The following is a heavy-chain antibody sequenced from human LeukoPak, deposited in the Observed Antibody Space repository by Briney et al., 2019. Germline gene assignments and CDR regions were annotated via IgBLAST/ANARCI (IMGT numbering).Heavy chain of an antibody. Sequence: GGSLRLSSAASGFTVSSSYMSWVRQAPGKGLEWVSVIHSGGNTYYADSVKGRFTISRDNSKNTMYLQMNSLRAEDTAVYYCTRDLNSGGSCWGQGTLVIVSS. CDR3: TRDLNSGGSC. D-gene: IGHD2-15*01. CDR2: IHSGGNT. J-gene: IGHJ4*02. CDR1: GFTVSSSY. V-gene: IGHV3-53*01.